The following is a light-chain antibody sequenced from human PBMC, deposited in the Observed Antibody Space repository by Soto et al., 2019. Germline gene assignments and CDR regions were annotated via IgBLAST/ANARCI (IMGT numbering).Light chain of an antibody. CDR3: QTWGTGLRV. CDR2: VNSDGSH. CDR1: SGHSSYA. Sequence: QAVVTQSPSASASLGASVKLTCTLSSGHSSYAIAWHQQQPEKGPRYLMKVNSDGSHNKGDGIPDRFSGSSSGAERYLTISSLQSEDEADYYCQTWGTGLRVFGGGTKVTVL. V-gene: IGLV4-69*01. J-gene: IGLJ3*02.